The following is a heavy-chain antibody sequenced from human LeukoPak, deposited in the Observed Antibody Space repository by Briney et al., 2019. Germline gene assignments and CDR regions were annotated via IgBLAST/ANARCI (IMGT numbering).Heavy chain of an antibody. CDR1: GFTFSTYE. CDR2: ISGTGTTI. CDR3: ARVVRDGYNRLDY. V-gene: IGHV3-48*03. D-gene: IGHD5-24*01. Sequence: GGSLRLSCAASGFTFSTYEMNWVRQAPGKGLEWVSYISGTGTTIYYADSVKGRFTISRDNAKNSLYLQLNSLRAEDTAVYYCARVVRDGYNRLDYSGQGTLVTVSS. J-gene: IGHJ4*02.